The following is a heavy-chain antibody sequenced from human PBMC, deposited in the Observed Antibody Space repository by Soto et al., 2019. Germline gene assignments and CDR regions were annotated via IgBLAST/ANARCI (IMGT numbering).Heavy chain of an antibody. CDR1: GGSVSNSNYY. V-gene: IGHV4-39*01. CDR3: VSQRTSVLTQAYFDY. J-gene: IGHJ4*02. CDR2: VYYRGRS. D-gene: IGHD2-8*01. Sequence: SETLSLTCTVSGGSVSNSNYYWGCIRQSPGKGLEWIGSVYYRGRSYSKSSVKSRVTISVDTSKNQFSLNLNSVTASDTAVYYCVSQRTSVLTQAYFDYWGPGALVTVSS.